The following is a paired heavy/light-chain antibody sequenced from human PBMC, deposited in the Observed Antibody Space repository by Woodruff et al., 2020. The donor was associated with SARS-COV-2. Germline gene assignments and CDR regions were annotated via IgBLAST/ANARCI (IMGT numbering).Light chain of an antibody. CDR2: GAS. Sequence: EIVLTQSPGTLSLSPGERATLSCRASQSVSSSYLAWYQQKPGQAPRLLIYGASSRATGIPDRFSGSGSGTDFTLTISRLEPEDFAVYYCQQYGSSPGTFGGGTKVEIK. CDR1: QSVSSSY. J-gene: IGKJ4*01. CDR3: QQYGSSPGT. V-gene: IGKV3-20*01.
Heavy chain of an antibody. J-gene: IGHJ3*02. CDR2: IYPGDSDT. D-gene: IGHD3-10*01. CDR3: ASNYYGSGSYSPWFFISAFDI. Sequence: EVQLVQSGAEVKKPGESLKISCKGSGYSFTSYWIGWVRQMPGKGLEWMGIIYPGDSDTRYSPSFQGQVTISADKSISTAYLQWSSLKASDTAMYYCASNYYGSGSYSPWFFISAFDIWGQGTMVTVSS. V-gene: IGHV5-51*01. CDR1: GYSFTSYW.